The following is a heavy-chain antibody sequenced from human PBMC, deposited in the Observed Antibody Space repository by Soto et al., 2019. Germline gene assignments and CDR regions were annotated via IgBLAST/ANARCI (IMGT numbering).Heavy chain of an antibody. CDR3: ARGEGAKVCWFDP. D-gene: IGHD2-8*01. CDR1: GFTFSSYS. V-gene: IGHV3-48*01. Sequence: EVQLVESGGGLVQPGGSLRLSCAASGFTFSSYSMNWVGQAPGKGLEWVSYISSSSSTIYYADSVKGRFTISRDNAKNSLYLQMNSLRAEDTAVYYCARGEGAKVCWFDPWGQGTLVTVSS. J-gene: IGHJ5*02. CDR2: ISSSSSTI.